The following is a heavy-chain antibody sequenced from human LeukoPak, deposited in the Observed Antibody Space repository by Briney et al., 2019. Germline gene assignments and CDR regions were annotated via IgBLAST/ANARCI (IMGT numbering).Heavy chain of an antibody. CDR1: GFTFDDYA. J-gene: IGHJ3*02. V-gene: IGHV3-9*01. CDR2: ISWNGGSI. D-gene: IGHD3-22*01. Sequence: PGGSLRLSCAASGFTFDDYAMYWVRHTPGKGLEWVSGISWNGGSIGYADSVKGRFTISRDNAKNSLYLQMNSLRAEDTALYYCAKGIIVYYDRFNAFDIWGQGTMVTVSS. CDR3: AKGIIVYYDRFNAFDI.